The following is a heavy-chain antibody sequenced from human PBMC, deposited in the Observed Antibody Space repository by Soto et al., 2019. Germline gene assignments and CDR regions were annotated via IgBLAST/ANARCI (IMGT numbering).Heavy chain of an antibody. Sequence: QVQLVQSGAEVKKPGSSVKVSCKASGGTFGSYAISWVRQAPGQGLEWMGGIIPITGTANYAQKFKGRATIAADESTSKAYMELSSLRSEDTAVYYCARSQGSRTSLEIYYYYYYGMDVWGQGTTVTVSS. CDR1: GGTFGSYA. D-gene: IGHD2-2*01. J-gene: IGHJ6*02. V-gene: IGHV1-69*01. CDR3: ARSQGSRTSLEIYYYYYYGMDV. CDR2: IIPITGTA.